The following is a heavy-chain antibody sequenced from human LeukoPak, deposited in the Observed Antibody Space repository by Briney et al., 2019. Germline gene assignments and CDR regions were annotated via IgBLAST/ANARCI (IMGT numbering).Heavy chain of an antibody. CDR1: GGSISRYY. V-gene: IGHV4-59*01. D-gene: IGHD5-18*01. CDR3: ARTTYTYGYGPCFDP. J-gene: IGHJ5*02. Sequence: PSETLSLTCTVSGGSISRYYWSWIRQPPGKGLEWIGYIYYSGSTNYNPSLKSRVTISVDTSKNQFSLKLNSVTAADTAVYYCARTTYTYGYGPCFDPWGQGTLVTVSS. CDR2: IYYSGST.